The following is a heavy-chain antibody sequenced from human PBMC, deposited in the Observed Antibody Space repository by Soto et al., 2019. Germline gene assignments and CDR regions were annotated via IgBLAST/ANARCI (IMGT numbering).Heavy chain of an antibody. CDR1: GYSFATYL. V-gene: IGHV5-51*01. J-gene: IGHJ4*02. D-gene: IGHD3-10*01. CDR3: ARPLYGSGSYSDY. CDR2: IYPADSDT. Sequence: GESLKISCKGSGYSFATYLISWVRQMPGKGLEWMGIIYPADSDTRYSPSFQGQVTISADKSISTAYLQWSSLKASDTAIYYCARPLYGSGSYSDYLGQRTLVTVSS.